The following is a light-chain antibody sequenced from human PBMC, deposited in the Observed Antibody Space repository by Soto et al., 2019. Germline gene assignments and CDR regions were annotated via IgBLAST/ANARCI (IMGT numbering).Light chain of an antibody. J-gene: IGKJ2*01. V-gene: IGKV4-1*01. CDR1: QSVLYTSDSKNY. Sequence: DIVMTQSPDFLAVSLGERATINCKSSQSVLYTSDSKNYLVWYQQKPGRPPKLLIYWASTRESGVPDRFRGSGSGTDFTLTISSLQAEDVAVYYCQQYYSAPYTFGQGTKLEIK. CDR3: QQYYSAPYT. CDR2: WAS.